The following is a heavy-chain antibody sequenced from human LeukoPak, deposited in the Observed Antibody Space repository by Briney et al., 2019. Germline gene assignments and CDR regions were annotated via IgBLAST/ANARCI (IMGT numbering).Heavy chain of an antibody. J-gene: IGHJ6*03. CDR3: VRESGSSSVGYMDV. V-gene: IGHV3-74*01. D-gene: IGHD1-26*01. CDR1: GFTFSHYW. CDR2: ISTDGSST. Sequence: PGGSLRPSCAASGFTFSHYWMHWVRQAPGKGLMWVSRISTDGSSTTYAESVKGRFTISRDNAKNTLYLQMNSLRADDTALYYCVRESGSSSVGYMDVWGKGTTVTVTS.